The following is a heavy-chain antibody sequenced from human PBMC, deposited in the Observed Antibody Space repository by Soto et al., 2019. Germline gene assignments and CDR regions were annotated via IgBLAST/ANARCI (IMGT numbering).Heavy chain of an antibody. V-gene: IGHV3-30*18. D-gene: IGHD5-18*01. Sequence: QVQLVESGGGVVQPGMSLRLSCVASGVTFSNYAMHWVRQAPGKGLEWVADISYHGTEKCYADYVKGRFTISRDNSKNTLYVQMSSLRPEDTAVYYCEKDIGGVDTGNYGMDVWGKGTKVIVSS. J-gene: IGHJ6*04. CDR1: GVTFSNYA. CDR2: ISYHGTEK. CDR3: EKDIGGVDTGNYGMDV.